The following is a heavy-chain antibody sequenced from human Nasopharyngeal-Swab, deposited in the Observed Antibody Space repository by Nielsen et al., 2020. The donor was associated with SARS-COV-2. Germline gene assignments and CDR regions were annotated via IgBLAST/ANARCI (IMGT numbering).Heavy chain of an antibody. D-gene: IGHD3-22*01. V-gene: IGHV1-2*06. CDR2: INPNSGGT. CDR1: GYTFTGYY. Sequence: SVKVSCKASGYTFTGYYMHWVRQAPGQGLAWMGRINPNSGGTNYAQKFQGRVTMTRDTSISTAYMELSRLRSDDTAVYYCARLHDLRDSSGYTVDYWGQGTLVTVSS. J-gene: IGHJ4*02. CDR3: ARLHDLRDSSGYTVDY.